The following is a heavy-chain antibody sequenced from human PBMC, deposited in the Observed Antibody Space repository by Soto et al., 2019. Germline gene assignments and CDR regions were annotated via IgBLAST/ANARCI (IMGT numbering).Heavy chain of an antibody. CDR3: ARGSFGAGSFRAYMDV. CDR1: GFTFSSYD. CDR2: IGTAGDP. J-gene: IGHJ6*03. Sequence: EVQLVESGGDLVQPGGSLRLSCAASGFTFSSYDMHWVRQAAGKGLEWVSAIGTAGDPYYTDSAKGRFTISRENAHNSLFLQMNSLRAGDTAVYYCARGSFGAGSFRAYMDVWGRGTTVTVSS. D-gene: IGHD3-10*01. V-gene: IGHV3-13*05.